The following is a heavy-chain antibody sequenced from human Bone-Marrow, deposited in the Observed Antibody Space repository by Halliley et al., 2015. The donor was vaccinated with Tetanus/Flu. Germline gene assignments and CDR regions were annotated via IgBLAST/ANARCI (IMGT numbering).Heavy chain of an antibody. Sequence: TLSLTCAIYGGSFSGYDWSFIRQSPGKGLEWIGEINGSETTNYNPSLKSRVTISVDTSKNQFSLRLNSVTAADTGVYYCARGPSRLPANHYGLDVWGQGSTVTVSS. CDR3: ARGPSRLPANHYGLDV. V-gene: IGHV4-34*01. D-gene: IGHD2-21*01. CDR1: GGSFSGYD. J-gene: IGHJ6*02. CDR2: INGSETT.